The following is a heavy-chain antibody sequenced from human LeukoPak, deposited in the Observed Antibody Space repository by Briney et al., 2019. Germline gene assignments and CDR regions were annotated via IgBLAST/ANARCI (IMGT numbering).Heavy chain of an antibody. CDR3: ARWRGTVTTRGSAFDY. D-gene: IGHD4-17*01. CDR2: IYTGGST. J-gene: IGHJ4*02. CDR1: GGSISSATYY. V-gene: IGHV4-61*02. Sequence: SETLSLTCTVSGGSISSATYYWSWIRQPAGKGLEWIGRIYTGGSTNYNPSLKSRVTISVDTSKNQFSLKLSSVTAADTAVYYCARWRGTVTTRGSAFDYWGQGTLVTVSS.